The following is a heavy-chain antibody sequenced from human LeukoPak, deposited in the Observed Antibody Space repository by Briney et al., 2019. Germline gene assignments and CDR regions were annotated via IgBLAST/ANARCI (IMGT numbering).Heavy chain of an antibody. CDR3: AKGFSAGTMDY. D-gene: IGHD1-1*01. J-gene: IGHJ4*02. V-gene: IGHV3-30*18. CDR1: AFIFKNYA. CDR2: ISYHGSNQ. Sequence: GGSLRLSCATSAFIFKNYAMHWVRQPPGKGLEWVAVISYHGSNQYYIDSVKGRFTISRDNSKDTVYLQMNSLRPDDTAVYYCAKGFSAGTMDYWGQGTLVTVSS.